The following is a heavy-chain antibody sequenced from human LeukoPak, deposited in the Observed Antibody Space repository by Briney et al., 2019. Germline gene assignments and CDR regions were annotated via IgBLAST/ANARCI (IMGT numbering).Heavy chain of an antibody. D-gene: IGHD3-22*01. V-gene: IGHV1-3*04. CDR1: GYTFTNYA. CDR3: ARGLQTSYYDSTTYYAVY. CDR2: INTDNGNT. Sequence: VSVKVSCKASGYTFTNYAMHWVRQAPGQRPEWMGWINTDNGNTKYSQKFQGRLTITRATSASTAYMEVSSLTSEDTAVYYCARGLQTSYYDSTTYYAVYWGQGTLVTVSS. J-gene: IGHJ4*02.